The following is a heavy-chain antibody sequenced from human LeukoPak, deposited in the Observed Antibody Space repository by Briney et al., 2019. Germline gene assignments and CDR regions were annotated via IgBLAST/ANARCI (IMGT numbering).Heavy chain of an antibody. V-gene: IGHV7-4-1*02. CDR1: GYTFTNYA. D-gene: IGHD1-26*01. CDR3: ARGDSGSYSVYGYYYYYMDV. J-gene: IGHJ6*03. Sequence: ASVKVSCKASGYTFTNYAMNWVRQAPGQGLEWMGWINTNTGNPTYAQGFTGRFVFSLDTSVSTAYLQISSLKAEDTAVYYCARGDSGSYSVYGYYYYYMDVWGKGTTVTVSS. CDR2: INTNTGNP.